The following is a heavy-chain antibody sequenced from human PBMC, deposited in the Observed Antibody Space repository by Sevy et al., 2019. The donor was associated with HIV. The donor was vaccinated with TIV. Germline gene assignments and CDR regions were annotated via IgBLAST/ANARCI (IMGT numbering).Heavy chain of an antibody. CDR2: ITNSGTTK. D-gene: IGHD3-22*01. CDR1: GITFSDHY. J-gene: IGHJ6*02. CDR3: VRDSPYTSDDHWYFGIDV. Sequence: GGSLRLSCAASGITFSDHYMSWIRQAPGKGLEWVACITNSGTTKYYADSVKGRFTISRDNARNSLYLQMNSLTADDAAVYYCVRDSPYTSDDHWYFGIDVWGQGTTVTVSS. V-gene: IGHV3-11*01.